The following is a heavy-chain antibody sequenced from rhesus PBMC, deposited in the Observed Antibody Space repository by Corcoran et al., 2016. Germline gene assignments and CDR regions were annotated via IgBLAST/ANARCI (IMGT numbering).Heavy chain of an antibody. CDR1: GDSISDSHS. J-gene: IGHJ4*01. D-gene: IGHD6-13*01. CDR2: IYGSANNP. CDR3: SRDRVPGIDS. V-gene: IGHV4S18*01. Sequence: QVQLQESGAGRVTPSETLSLNSAVSGDSISDSHSWDWFRQPPGTGLECIGCIYGSANNPSHTPSLTSRVTISQDTSNNQFFLKLRSVTATDTAIYFCSRDRVPGIDSWGQGVLVTVSS.